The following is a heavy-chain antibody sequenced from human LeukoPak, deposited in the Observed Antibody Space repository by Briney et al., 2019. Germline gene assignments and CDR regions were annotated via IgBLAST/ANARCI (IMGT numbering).Heavy chain of an antibody. Sequence: PSETLSVTCTVSGGSISSSSYYWGWIRRPPGKGLEWIGSIYYSGSTYYNPSLKSRVTISVDTSKNQFSLKLSSVTAADTAVYYCARDRGIAAAGYWGQGTLVTVSS. CDR3: ARDRGIAAAGY. V-gene: IGHV4-39*07. CDR1: GGSISSSSYY. D-gene: IGHD6-13*01. CDR2: IYYSGST. J-gene: IGHJ4*02.